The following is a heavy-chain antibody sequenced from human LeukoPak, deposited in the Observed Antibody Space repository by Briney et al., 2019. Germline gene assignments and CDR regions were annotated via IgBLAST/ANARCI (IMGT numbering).Heavy chain of an antibody. CDR1: GFTVSSNY. D-gene: IGHD6-19*01. CDR3: AKAGRSSGWYWFAY. J-gene: IGHJ4*02. CDR2: IYSGGST. Sequence: GGSLRLSCVVSGFTVSSNYVSWVRQAPGKGLEWVSVIYSGGSTYYADSVKGRFAISTDNSKNTLYLQMNSLRAEDTAVYYCAKAGRSSGWYWFAYWGQGTLVTVSS. V-gene: IGHV3-66*01.